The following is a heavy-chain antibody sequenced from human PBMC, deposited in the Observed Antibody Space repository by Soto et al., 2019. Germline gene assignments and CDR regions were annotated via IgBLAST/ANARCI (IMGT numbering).Heavy chain of an antibody. D-gene: IGHD5-12*01. CDR2: INHSGST. V-gene: IGHV4-34*01. CDR1: GGSFSGYY. J-gene: IGHJ4*02. CDR3: ARDRYSGYEGFDY. Sequence: ASETLSLTCAVYGGSFSGYYWSWIRQPPGKGLEWIGEINHSGSTNYNPSLKSRVTISVDTSKNQFSLKLSSVTAAGTAVYYCARDRYSGYEGFDYWGQGTLVTVSS.